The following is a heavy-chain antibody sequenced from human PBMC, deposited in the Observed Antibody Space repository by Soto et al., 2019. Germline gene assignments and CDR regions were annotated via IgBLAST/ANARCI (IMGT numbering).Heavy chain of an antibody. CDR3: ARLYSYGVRLDY. D-gene: IGHD5-18*01. CDR2: ISAYNGNT. Sequence: ASGKVSCKASGHTFTSYGISWVRQAPGQGLEWMGWISAYNGNTNYAQKLQGRVTMTTDTSTSTAYMELRSLRSDDTAVYYCARLYSYGVRLDYWGQGTLVTVSS. J-gene: IGHJ4*02. CDR1: GHTFTSYG. V-gene: IGHV1-18*01.